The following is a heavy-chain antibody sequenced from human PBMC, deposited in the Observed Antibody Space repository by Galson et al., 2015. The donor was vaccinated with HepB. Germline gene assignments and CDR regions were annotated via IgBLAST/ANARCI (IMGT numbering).Heavy chain of an antibody. Sequence: SLRLSCAASGFTFSNHAMSWVRQAPGKGLEWVSGINGSGGSTYYADSVKGRFTISRDNSKNTLYLQMNSLRAEDTAVYYCAKSATYNWNTRTYYYYMDVWGKGTTVTVSS. J-gene: IGHJ6*03. CDR2: INGSGGST. V-gene: IGHV3-23*01. CDR1: GFTFSNHA. D-gene: IGHD1-20*01. CDR3: AKSATYNWNTRTYYYYMDV.